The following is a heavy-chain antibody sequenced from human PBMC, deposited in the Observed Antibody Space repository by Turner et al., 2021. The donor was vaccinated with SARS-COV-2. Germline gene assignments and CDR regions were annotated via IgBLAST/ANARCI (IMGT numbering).Heavy chain of an antibody. CDR3: AKQQGLYSSRMYYFDY. Sequence: QVQLVESGGGVVQPGRSLRLSCAASGFTFSSYGRDWVRQAPDKGLVWMAVTSYDGSNKYYADSVKGRFTISRDNSKNTLYLQMNSLRAEDTAVYYCAKQQGLYSSRMYYFDYWGQGTLVTVSS. V-gene: IGHV3-30*18. CDR1: GFTFSSYG. CDR2: TSYDGSNK. J-gene: IGHJ4*02. D-gene: IGHD4-4*01.